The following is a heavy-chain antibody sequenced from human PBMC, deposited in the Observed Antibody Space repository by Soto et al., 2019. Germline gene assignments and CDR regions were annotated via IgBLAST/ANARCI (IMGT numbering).Heavy chain of an antibody. D-gene: IGHD3-10*01. CDR3: AGSITMVRGAYYYYGMDV. CDR2: IYPGDSDT. CDR1: GYSFTSYW. Sequence: PGESLKISCKGSGYSFTSYWIGWVRQMPGKGLEWMGIIYPGDSDTRYSPSFQGQVTISADKSISTAYLQWSSLKASDTAMYYCAGSITMVRGAYYYYGMDVWGQGTTVTVSS. J-gene: IGHJ6*02. V-gene: IGHV5-51*01.